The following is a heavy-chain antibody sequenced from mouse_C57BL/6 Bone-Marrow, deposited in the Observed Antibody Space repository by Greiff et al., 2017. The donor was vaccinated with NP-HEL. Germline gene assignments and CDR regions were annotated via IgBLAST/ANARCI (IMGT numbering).Heavy chain of an antibody. CDR2: ISDGGSYI. V-gene: IGHV5-4*01. CDR1: GFTFSSYA. Sequence: EVQGVESGGGLVKPGGSLKLSCAASGFTFSSYAMSWVRQTPEKRLEWVATISDGGSYIYYPDNVKGRFTISRDNAKNNLYLQMSHLKSEDTAMYYCARERYYFDYWGQGTTLTVSS. J-gene: IGHJ2*01. CDR3: ARERYYFDY. D-gene: IGHD1-1*01.